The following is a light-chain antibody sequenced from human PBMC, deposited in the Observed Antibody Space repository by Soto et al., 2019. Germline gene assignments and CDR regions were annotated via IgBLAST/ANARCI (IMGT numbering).Light chain of an antibody. V-gene: IGKV3D-15*01. CDR1: QSVSSN. Sequence: MTQSPATLSVSPGEKATLSCRSSQSVSSNLAWYNQKPGQTPRHLIYGAAIRDTGIPARFSGSGSGTEFTLTISSLQSEDFAVYYSQLYNNWPRTCDGGTKV. CDR2: GAA. CDR3: QLYNNWPRT. J-gene: IGKJ4*01.